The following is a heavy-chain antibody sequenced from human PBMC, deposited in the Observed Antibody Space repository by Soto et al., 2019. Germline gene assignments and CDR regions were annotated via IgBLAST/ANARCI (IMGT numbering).Heavy chain of an antibody. CDR3: ARVKIAAYLGLGYYYYGMDV. CDR2: INPSGGST. J-gene: IGHJ6*02. V-gene: IGHV1-46*01. D-gene: IGHD6-6*01. CDR1: GYSFTSYY. Sequence: QVQLVQSGAEVKKPGASVKVSCKASGYSFTSYYMHWVRQAPGQGLEWMGIINPSGGSTSYAQKFQGRVTMTRDTSPSTVYMELSSLRSEDTAVYYCARVKIAAYLGLGYYYYGMDVWGQGTTVTVSS.